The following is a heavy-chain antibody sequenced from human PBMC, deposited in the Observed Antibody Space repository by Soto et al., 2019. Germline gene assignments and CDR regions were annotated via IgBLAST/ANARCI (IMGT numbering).Heavy chain of an antibody. CDR3: STDGLNYGSFDY. CDR2: IKNKRSDEAT. J-gene: IGHJ4*02. Sequence: GSMRLSFAASGFTLCYAWMTWLGQTPGRGLEWVGRIKNKRSDEATDYAAAVKGRFIISRDDSKNTLYLQMHSLTTEDTAVYYCSTDGLNYGSFDYWGQGTLVTVPS. D-gene: IGHD1-7*01. V-gene: IGHV3-15*01. CDR1: GFTLCYAW.